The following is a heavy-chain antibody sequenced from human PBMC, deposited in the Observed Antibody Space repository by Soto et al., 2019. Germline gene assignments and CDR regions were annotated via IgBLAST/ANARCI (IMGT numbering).Heavy chain of an antibody. CDR2: IVPIFGTA. D-gene: IGHD3-22*01. J-gene: IGHJ6*02. CDR1: GGTFSSYA. CDR3: ARDVLPHYYDSSGYYPSWFYYGMDV. Sequence: SVKVSCKASGGTFSSYAISWVRQAPGQGLEWMGGIVPIFGTANYAQKFQGRVTITADESTSTAYMELSSLRSEDTAVYYCARDVLPHYYDSSGYYPSWFYYGMDVWGQGTTVTVSS. V-gene: IGHV1-69*13.